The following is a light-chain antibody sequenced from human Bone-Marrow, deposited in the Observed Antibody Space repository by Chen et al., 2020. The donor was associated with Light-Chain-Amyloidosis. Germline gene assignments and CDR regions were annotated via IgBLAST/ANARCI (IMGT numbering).Light chain of an antibody. V-gene: IGLV3-21*02. CDR1: NIGSTS. CDR3: QVWDRSSDRPV. CDR2: DDS. J-gene: IGLJ3*02. Sequence: SHVLTQPSSVSVAPGQTATIACGGNNIGSTSVHWYQQTPGQAPLLVVYDDSDRPSGIPERLSGSNSGNAATLTISRVEAGDEADYYWQVWDRSSDRPVFGGGTKLTVL.